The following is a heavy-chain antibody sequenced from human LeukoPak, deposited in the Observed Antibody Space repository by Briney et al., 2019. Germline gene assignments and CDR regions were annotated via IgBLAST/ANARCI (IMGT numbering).Heavy chain of an antibody. D-gene: IGHD6-13*01. Sequence: GGSLRLSCAASGFTFNKFAMSWVRQAPGKGLEWVSGIVENGGETYYADSVRGRFTISRDNSKNTLYLQMNSLRAEDTAVYYCAKDYEYNSNTWYFHWGRGTLVSVSS. CDR1: GFTFNKFA. CDR2: IVENGGET. CDR3: AKDYEYNSNTWYFH. J-gene: IGHJ1*01. V-gene: IGHV3-23*01.